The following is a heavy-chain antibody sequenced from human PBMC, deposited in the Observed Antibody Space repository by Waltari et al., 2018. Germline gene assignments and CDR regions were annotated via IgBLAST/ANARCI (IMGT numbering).Heavy chain of an antibody. CDR2: ISSGGTYI. CDR1: GFTFRSDS. J-gene: IGHJ4*02. CDR3: VRSTSWRYYFDT. D-gene: IGHD6-13*01. Sequence: DVQLVESWGGLVKPGGSLRPSCAASGFTFRSDSMPWVRQAPGKGLEWVASISSGGTYIYYTYSVKGRFTISRGSVTDSLYLQMNSLRVEDTATYFCVRSTSWRYYFDTWGQGTLVAVSS. V-gene: IGHV3-21*01.